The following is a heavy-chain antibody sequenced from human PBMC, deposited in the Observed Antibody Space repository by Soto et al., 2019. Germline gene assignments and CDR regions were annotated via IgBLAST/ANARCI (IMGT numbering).Heavy chain of an antibody. V-gene: IGHV5-51*01. D-gene: IGHD3-10*02. CDR3: ARHVPNYYYYYSMDV. J-gene: IGHJ6*02. Sequence: ESLKISCKGSGYSFTSYWIGWVRQMPGKGLEWMGIIYPGDSDTRYSPSFQGQVTISADKSISTAYLQWSSLKASDTAIYYCARHVPNYYYYYSMDVWGQGTTVTVSS. CDR1: GYSFTSYW. CDR2: IYPGDSDT.